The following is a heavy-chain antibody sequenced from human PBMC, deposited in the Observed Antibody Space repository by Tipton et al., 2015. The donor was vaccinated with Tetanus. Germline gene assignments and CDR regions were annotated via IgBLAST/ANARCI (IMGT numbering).Heavy chain of an antibody. D-gene: IGHD1-26*01. CDR2: IYTSGST. Sequence: TLSLTCTVSGGSISSYYWSWIRQPAGKGLEWIGRIYTSGSTNYNPSLKSRVTISVDMSNNQFSLKLSSVTAADTAVYYCARAVWSYEGYYYGLDVWGQGITVTVSS. J-gene: IGHJ6*02. CDR3: ARAVWSYEGYYYGLDV. V-gene: IGHV4-4*07. CDR1: GGSISSYY.